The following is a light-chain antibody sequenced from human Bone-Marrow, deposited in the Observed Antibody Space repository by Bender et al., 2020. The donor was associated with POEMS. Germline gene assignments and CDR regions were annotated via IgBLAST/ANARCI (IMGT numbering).Light chain of an antibody. CDR1: NIQSKR. J-gene: IGLJ2*01. CDR2: DDR. CDR3: QVWDHISDLVF. Sequence: SYVLTQPPSVSVAPGQTARIPCGGNNIQSKRVHWYQQKAGQAPVLVVYDDRRRPSGIPERFSGSNSESTATLTISGVEAGDEADYSCQVWDHISDLVFFGGGTKLTVL. V-gene: IGLV3-21*02.